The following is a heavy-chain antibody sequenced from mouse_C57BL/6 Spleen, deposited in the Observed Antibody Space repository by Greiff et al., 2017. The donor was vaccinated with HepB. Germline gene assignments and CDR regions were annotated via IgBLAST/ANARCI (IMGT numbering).Heavy chain of an antibody. D-gene: IGHD1-1*01. Sequence: GGGLVQPKGSLKLSCAASGFSFNTYAMNWVRQAPGKGLEWVARIRSKSNNYATYYADSVKDRFTISRDDSESMLYLQMNNLKTEDTAMYYCVRQGNYGRGFDYWGQGTTLTVSS. CDR2: IRSKSNNYAT. CDR1: GFSFNTYA. V-gene: IGHV10-1*01. J-gene: IGHJ2*01. CDR3: VRQGNYGRGFDY.